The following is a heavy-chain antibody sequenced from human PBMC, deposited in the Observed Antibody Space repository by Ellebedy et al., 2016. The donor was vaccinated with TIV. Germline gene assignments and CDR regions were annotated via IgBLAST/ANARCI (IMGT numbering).Heavy chain of an antibody. CDR2: INPNSGGT. D-gene: IGHD3-16*02. CDR3: ARAASYDYVWGSYRYFDY. CDR1: GYTFTGYY. J-gene: IGHJ4*02. Sequence: ASVKVSXXASGYTFTGYYMHWVRQAPGQGLEWMGWINPNSGGTNYAQKFQSRVTMTRDTSISTAYMELSSLRSDDTAVYYCARAASYDYVWGSYRYFDYWGQGTLVTVSS. V-gene: IGHV1-2*02.